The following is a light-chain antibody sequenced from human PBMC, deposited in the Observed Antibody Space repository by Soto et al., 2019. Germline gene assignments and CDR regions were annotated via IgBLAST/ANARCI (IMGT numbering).Light chain of an antibody. V-gene: IGKV3-20*01. CDR3: QQYGSSYPWT. J-gene: IGKJ1*01. Sequence: EIVLTQSPVTLSLSPGERATLSCRASQSVSSSYLAWYQQKPGQAPRLLIYGASSRATGIPDRFSGSGSGTDFTLTIRRLEPEDFAVYYCQQYGSSYPWTFGQGTKVDI. CDR1: QSVSSSY. CDR2: GAS.